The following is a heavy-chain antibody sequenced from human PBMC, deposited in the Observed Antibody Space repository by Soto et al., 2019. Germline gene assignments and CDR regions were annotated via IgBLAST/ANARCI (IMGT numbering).Heavy chain of an antibody. CDR2: ISNSGGST. D-gene: IGHD5-12*01. CDR1: GFTFSSYA. J-gene: IGHJ4*02. V-gene: IGHV3-23*01. CDR3: ARDPGYGGSYFDY. Sequence: PGGSLRLSCAASGFTFSSYAMSWDRQAPGKGLEWVSAISNSGGSTNYADSVKGRFTISRDNAKNSLYLQMNSLRAEGTAVYYCARDPGYGGSYFDYWGQGALVTVSS.